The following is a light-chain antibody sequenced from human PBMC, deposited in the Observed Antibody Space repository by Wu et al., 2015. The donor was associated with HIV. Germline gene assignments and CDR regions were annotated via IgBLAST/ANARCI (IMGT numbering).Light chain of an antibody. CDR2: GAS. CDR1: QSVSSN. V-gene: IGKV3-15*01. Sequence: EIVMTQSPATLSVSPGERATLSCRASQSVSSNLAWYQQKPGQAPRLLIYGASTRATDIPARFSGSGSGTEFTLTISSIQSEDFAVYYCQQYKNWPPRAFGQGTKVEVK. J-gene: IGKJ2*01. CDR3: QQYKNWPPRA.